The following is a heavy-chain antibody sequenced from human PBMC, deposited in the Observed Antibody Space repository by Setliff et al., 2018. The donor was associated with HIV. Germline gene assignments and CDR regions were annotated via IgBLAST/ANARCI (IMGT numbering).Heavy chain of an antibody. D-gene: IGHD6-13*01. CDR1: GGSISSGSYY. CDR2: IYTSEST. CDR3: AREYSSSWYRYFDY. Sequence: SETLSLTCTVSGGSISSGSYYWSWIRQPAGKGLEWIGRIYTSESTNYNPSLKSRVTISVDTSKNQFSLKLSSATAADTAVYYCAREYSSSWYRYFDYWGQGTLVTVSS. V-gene: IGHV4-61*02. J-gene: IGHJ4*02.